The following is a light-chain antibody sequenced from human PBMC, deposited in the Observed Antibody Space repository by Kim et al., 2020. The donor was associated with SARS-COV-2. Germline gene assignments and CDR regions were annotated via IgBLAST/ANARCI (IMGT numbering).Light chain of an antibody. V-gene: IGKV1-27*01. CDR2: ASS. CDR1: QAISSY. CDR3: QKYNDAPMT. J-gene: IGKJ5*01. Sequence: DIQMTQSPSALSACIGDRVTITCRASQAISSYVAWYQHKPGQAPKLLISASSTLQSGVPSRFSGSGSGTDFTLTISSLQPEDVASYYCQKYNDAPMTFGQGTRLEIK.